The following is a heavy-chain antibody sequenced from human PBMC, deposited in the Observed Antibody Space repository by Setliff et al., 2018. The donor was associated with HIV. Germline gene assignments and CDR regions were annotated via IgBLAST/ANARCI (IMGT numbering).Heavy chain of an antibody. CDR3: AKGPLYSGYDLDYYCYYMDV. J-gene: IGHJ6*03. V-gene: IGHV1-69*13. CDR2: TIPIFDTT. CDR1: GGTFSGYG. Sequence: SVKVSCKASGGTFSGYGISWVRQAPGQGLEWMGGTIPIFDTTNYAQKFQGRVTITADESTSTAYMELSSLRSEDTAVYYCAKGPLYSGYDLDYYCYYMDVWGKGTTVTVSS. D-gene: IGHD5-12*01.